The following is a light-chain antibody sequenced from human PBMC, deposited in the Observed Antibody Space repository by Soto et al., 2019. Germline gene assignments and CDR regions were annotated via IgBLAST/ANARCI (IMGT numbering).Light chain of an antibody. V-gene: IGLV1-40*01. CDR2: GNS. J-gene: IGLJ1*01. CDR1: SSNIGAGYD. Sequence: QSVLTQPPSVSGAPGQRVTISCTGSSSNIGAGYDVHWYQQLPGTAPKLLIYGNSNRSSGVPDRFSGSKSGAASSLAITGLHAENEANYYSQPYDSSLSGYVFGTGTKLTVL. CDR3: QPYDSSLSGYV.